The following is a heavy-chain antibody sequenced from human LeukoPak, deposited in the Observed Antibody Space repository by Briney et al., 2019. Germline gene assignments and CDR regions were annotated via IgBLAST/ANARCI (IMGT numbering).Heavy chain of an antibody. CDR3: GKARSGGYNWFDP. V-gene: IGHV3-30*18. J-gene: IGHJ5*02. CDR2: ISYDGSNK. Sequence: GRSLRLSCAASGFTFSSYGMHWVRQAPGKGLEWVAVISYDGSNKYYADSVKGRFTISRDNSKNTLYLQMNSLRAEDTAVYYCGKARSGGYNWFDPWGQGTLVTVSS. D-gene: IGHD3-3*01. CDR1: GFTFSSYG.